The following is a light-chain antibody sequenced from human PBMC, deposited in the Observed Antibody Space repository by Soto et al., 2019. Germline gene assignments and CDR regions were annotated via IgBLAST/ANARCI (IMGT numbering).Light chain of an antibody. J-gene: IGKJ1*01. CDR3: QHYTSYSEA. V-gene: IGKV1-5*03. CDR2: KAS. Sequence: DIQMTQSPSTLSGTVGDRVTITCRASQTISSWLAWYQQKPGKAPKLLIYKASTLKSGVPSRFSGSGSGTEFTLTISSLQPDDFATYYCQHYTSYSEAFGQGGKV. CDR1: QTISSW.